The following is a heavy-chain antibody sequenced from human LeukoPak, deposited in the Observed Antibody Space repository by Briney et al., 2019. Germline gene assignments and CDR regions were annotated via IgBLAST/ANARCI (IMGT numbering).Heavy chain of an antibody. CDR1: GYSSAGYG. V-gene: IGHV1-18*01. Sequence: GASVKVSCKASGYSSAGYGTSLVRQAPGQGLEWIGWISTYSGNTNYAHNLQGRITVTTETSTSTAYMELRSLRSDDTAVYYCARVGAAPGQFDYWGQGTQLTVSS. D-gene: IGHD6-13*01. J-gene: IGHJ4*02. CDR3: ARVGAAPGQFDY. CDR2: ISTYSGNT.